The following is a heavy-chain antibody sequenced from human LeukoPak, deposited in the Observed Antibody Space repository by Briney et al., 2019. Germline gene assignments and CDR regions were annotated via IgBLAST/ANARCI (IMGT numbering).Heavy chain of an antibody. CDR2: MNPNSGNT. CDR1: GYTFTSYD. V-gene: IGHV1-8*01. Sequence: ASVKVSCKASGYTFTSYDINWVRQATGQGLEWMGWMNPNSGNTGYAQKFQGRVTMTRNTSISTAYMELSSLRSEDTAVYYCARGRGERRAPDYWGQGTLVTVSS. CDR3: ARGRGERRAPDY. D-gene: IGHD1-1*01. J-gene: IGHJ4*02.